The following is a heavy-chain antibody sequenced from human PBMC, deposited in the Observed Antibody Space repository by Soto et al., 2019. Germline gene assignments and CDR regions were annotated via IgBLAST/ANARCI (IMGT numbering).Heavy chain of an antibody. D-gene: IGHD5-12*01. CDR3: ARAETLPRRAGLVEMATISYFDY. CDR2: IIPIFGTA. J-gene: IGHJ4*02. V-gene: IGHV1-69*12. Sequence: QVQLVQSGAEVKKPGSSVKVSCKASGGTFSRYAISWVRQAPGQGLEWMGGIIPIFGTANYAQKFQGRVTITADESTSTAYMELSSLRSEDTAVYYCARAETLPRRAGLVEMATISYFDYWGQGTLVTVSS. CDR1: GGTFSRYA.